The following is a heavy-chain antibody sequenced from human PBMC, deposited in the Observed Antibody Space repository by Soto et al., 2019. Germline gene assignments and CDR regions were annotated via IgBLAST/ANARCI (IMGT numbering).Heavy chain of an antibody. CDR3: ARDYGGNSGTFDY. CDR1: GGSFSGYY. Sequence: QVQLQQWGAGLLKPSETLSLTCAVYGGSFSGYYWSWIRQPPGKGLEWIGEINHSGSTNYNPSLKSRVAISVNTSKNQFSLELSSVTAADTAVYYCARDYGGNSGTFDYWGQGTLVTVSS. V-gene: IGHV4-34*01. J-gene: IGHJ4*02. CDR2: INHSGST. D-gene: IGHD2-21*02.